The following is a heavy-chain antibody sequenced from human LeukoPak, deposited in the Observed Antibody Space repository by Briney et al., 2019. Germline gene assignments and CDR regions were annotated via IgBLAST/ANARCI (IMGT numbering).Heavy chain of an antibody. CDR2: IHSSGST. V-gene: IGHV4-4*07. D-gene: IGHD6-25*01. Sequence: SETLSLTCTVSGDSISSYYWNWIRQPAGKGLEWIGRIHSSGSTNYNPSLKSRVTISLDTSKNQFSLELSSVTATDTAMYYCARHSATYGSGAWGQGTLVTVSS. CDR3: ARHSATYGSGA. J-gene: IGHJ5*02. CDR1: GDSISSYY.